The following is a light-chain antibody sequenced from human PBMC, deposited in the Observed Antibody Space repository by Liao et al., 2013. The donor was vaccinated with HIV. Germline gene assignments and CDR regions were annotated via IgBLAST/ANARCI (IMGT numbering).Light chain of an antibody. CDR2: QNV. J-gene: IGLJ3*02. Sequence: SYELTQPPSVSVSPGEPASITCSGDQLGDRYVSWYQQRPGQSPVLIMFQNVKRPSGIPERFSGFNSGNTATLTISGTQAMDEADYYCQAWDSSTEWVFGGGTKLTVL. V-gene: IGLV3-1*01. CDR1: QLGDRY. CDR3: QAWDSSTEWV.